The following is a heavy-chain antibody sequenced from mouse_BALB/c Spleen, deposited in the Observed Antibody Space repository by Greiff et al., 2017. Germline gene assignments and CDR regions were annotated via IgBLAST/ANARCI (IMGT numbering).Heavy chain of an antibody. CDR3: ARGGHWYFDV. Sequence: VQLVESGAELVRPGSSVKISCKASGYAFSSYWMNWVKQRPGQGLEWIGQIYPGDGDTNYNGKFKGKATLTADKSSSTAYMQLSSLTSEDSAVYFCARGGHWYFDVWGAGTTVTVSS. V-gene: IGHV1-80*01. CDR1: GYAFSSYW. CDR2: IYPGDGDT. J-gene: IGHJ1*01.